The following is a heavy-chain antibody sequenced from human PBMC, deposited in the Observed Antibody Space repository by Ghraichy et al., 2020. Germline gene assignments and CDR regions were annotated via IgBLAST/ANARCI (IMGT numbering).Heavy chain of an antibody. J-gene: IGHJ6*02. CDR1: GGSISSGGYY. CDR3: ARSRGYSYVHYYYYYGMDV. V-gene: IGHV4-31*03. Sequence: SETLSLTCTVSGGSISSGGYYWSWIRQHPGKGLEWIGYIYYSGSTYYNPSLKSRVTISVDTSKNQFSLKLSSVTAADTAVYYCARSRGYSYVHYYYYYGMDVWGQGTTVTVSS. D-gene: IGHD5-18*01. CDR2: IYYSGST.